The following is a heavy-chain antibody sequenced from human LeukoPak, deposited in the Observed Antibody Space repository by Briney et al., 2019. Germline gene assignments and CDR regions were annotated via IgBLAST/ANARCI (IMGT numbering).Heavy chain of an antibody. Sequence: SSETLSLTCTVSGGSISSHYWSWIRQPPGKGLEWIAYLFDSVNTKDNPSLQSRLTLSADTSENQFSLRLSSVTAADTAVYYCATIKRGSIFGYFDFWGQGIKVTVSS. CDR3: ATIKRGSIFGYFDF. D-gene: IGHD5-18*01. CDR2: LFDSVNT. CDR1: GGSISSHY. V-gene: IGHV4-59*11. J-gene: IGHJ4*02.